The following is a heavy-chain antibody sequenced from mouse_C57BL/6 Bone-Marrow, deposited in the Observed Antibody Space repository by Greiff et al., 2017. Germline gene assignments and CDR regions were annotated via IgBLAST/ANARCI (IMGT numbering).Heavy chain of an antibody. CDR1: GYTFTSYW. V-gene: IGHV1-64*01. D-gene: IGHD4-1*01. CDR2: IHPNSGST. CDR3: ARERSGAWFAY. J-gene: IGHJ3*01. Sequence: VQLQQPGAELVKPGASVKLSCKASGYTFTSYWLHWVKQRPGQGLEWIGMIHPNSGSTNYNEKFKSKATLTVDKSSSTAYMQLSSLTSEDSAVYDGARERSGAWFAYWGQGTLVTVSA.